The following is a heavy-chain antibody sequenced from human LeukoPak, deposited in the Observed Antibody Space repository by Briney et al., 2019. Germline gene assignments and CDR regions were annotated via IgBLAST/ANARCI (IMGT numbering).Heavy chain of an antibody. CDR3: AKDQVWIVVGSFDY. V-gene: IGHV3-23*01. D-gene: IGHD3-22*01. CDR2: ISGSGGST. Sequence: SGGSLRLSCAASGFTFSSYAKSWVRQAPGKGLEWVSGISGSGGSTYYADSVKGRFTISRDNSKNTLYLQMTSLRAEDTAVYYCAKDQVWIVVGSFDYWGQGTLVTVSS. CDR1: GFTFSSYA. J-gene: IGHJ4*02.